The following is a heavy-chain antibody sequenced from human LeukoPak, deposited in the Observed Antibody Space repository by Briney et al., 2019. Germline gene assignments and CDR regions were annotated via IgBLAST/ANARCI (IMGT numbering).Heavy chain of an antibody. J-gene: IGHJ4*02. V-gene: IGHV1-46*01. D-gene: IGHD1/OR15-1a*01. Sequence: ASVTVSCKASGHTFSNYYMHWVRQAPGQGLEWMGIIGPSGSTTYLQKFQGRVTMTRDTSTSSVYMELSSLRSDDTAVYYCAREYPNTLYFDQWGQGTLVSVSS. CDR3: AREYPNTLYFDQ. CDR1: GHTFSNYY. CDR2: IGPSGST.